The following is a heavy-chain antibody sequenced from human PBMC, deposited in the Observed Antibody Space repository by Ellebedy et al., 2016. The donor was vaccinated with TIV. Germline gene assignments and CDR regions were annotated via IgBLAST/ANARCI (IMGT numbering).Heavy chain of an antibody. V-gene: IGHV4-39*07. CDR2: ITHSGST. J-gene: IGHJ4*02. Sequence: MPSETLSLTCTVSGGFITSSDSYRSWIRQPPGKGLEWIGEITHSGSTNYNPSLKSRVTISVDTSKNQFSLNLSSVTAADTAVYYCARGLARDYWGQGTLVTVSS. CDR3: ARGLARDY. CDR1: GGFITSSDSY.